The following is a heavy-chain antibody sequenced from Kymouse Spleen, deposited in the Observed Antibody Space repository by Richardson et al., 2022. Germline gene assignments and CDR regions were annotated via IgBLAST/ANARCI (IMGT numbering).Heavy chain of an antibody. V-gene: IGHV4-34*01. CDR1: GGSFSGYY. CDR3: AAITMVRGVNPSFDY. J-gene: IGHJ4*02. CDR2: INHSGST. D-gene: IGHD3-10*01. Sequence: QVQLQQWGAGLLKPSETLSLTCAVYGGSFSGYYWSWIRQPPGKGLEWIGEINHSGSTNYNPSLKSRVTISVDTSKNQFSLKLSSVTAADTAVYYCAAITMVRGVNPSFDYWGQGTLVTVSS.